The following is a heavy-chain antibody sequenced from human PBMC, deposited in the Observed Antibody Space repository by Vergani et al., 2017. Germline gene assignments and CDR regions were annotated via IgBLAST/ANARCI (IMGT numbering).Heavy chain of an antibody. D-gene: IGHD2-15*01. V-gene: IGHV3-30*02. Sequence: QVQLVESGGGVVQPGGSLRLSCAASGFTFSSYGMHWVRQAPGKGLEWVAFIRYDGSNKYYADSVKGRFTISRDNSKNTLYLQMNSLRAEDTAVYYCARGLYCSGGSCRRPGFVYWGQGTLVTVSS. CDR3: ARGLYCSGGSCRRPGFVY. CDR2: IRYDGSNK. CDR1: GFTFSSYG. J-gene: IGHJ4*02.